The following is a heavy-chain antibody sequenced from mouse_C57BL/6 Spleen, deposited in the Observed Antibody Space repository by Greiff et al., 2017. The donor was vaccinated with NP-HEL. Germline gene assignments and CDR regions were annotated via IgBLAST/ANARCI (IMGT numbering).Heavy chain of an antibody. CDR1: GYTFTSYW. Sequence: QVQLQQPGAELVKPGASVKLSCKASGYTFTSYWMHWVKQRPGQGLEWIGMIHPNSGSTNYNEKFKSKATLTVDKSSSTAYMQLSSLTSEDSAVYYCARWTLGGDAMDDWGQGTSVTVSS. CDR3: ARWTLGGDAMDD. J-gene: IGHJ4*01. V-gene: IGHV1-64*01. CDR2: IHPNSGST.